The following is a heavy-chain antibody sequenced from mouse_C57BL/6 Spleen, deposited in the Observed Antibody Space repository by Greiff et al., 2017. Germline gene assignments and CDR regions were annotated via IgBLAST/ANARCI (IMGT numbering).Heavy chain of an antibody. J-gene: IGHJ3*01. D-gene: IGHD2-1*01. CDR2: IDPSDSET. Sequence: QVQLQQPGAELVRPGSSVKLSCKASGYTFTSYWMHWVKQRPIQGLEWIGNIDPSDSETHYNQKFKDKATLTVDKSSSTAYMQLSSLTSEDSAVYYCARCGNYDDGFAYWGQGTLVTVSA. CDR3: ARCGNYDDGFAY. V-gene: IGHV1-52*01. CDR1: GYTFTSYW.